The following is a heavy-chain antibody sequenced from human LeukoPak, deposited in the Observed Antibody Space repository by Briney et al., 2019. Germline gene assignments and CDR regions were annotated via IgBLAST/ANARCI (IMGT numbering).Heavy chain of an antibody. CDR3: ARHSYNYYGLDV. V-gene: IGHV4-59*08. CDR2: FYYTATT. Sequence: AYFYYTATTNYNPSLKIRVTMSVDTSNNPLSLRLTSVTAADTALYYCARHSYNYYGLDVWGQGTTITVSS. J-gene: IGHJ6*02.